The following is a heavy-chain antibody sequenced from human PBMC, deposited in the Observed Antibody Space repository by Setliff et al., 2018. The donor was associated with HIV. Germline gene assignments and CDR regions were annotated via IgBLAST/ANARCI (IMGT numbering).Heavy chain of an antibody. CDR3: ARRPYYDSWSRHQAFDI. D-gene: IGHD3-3*01. J-gene: IGHJ3*02. CDR2: IYPYDSDT. V-gene: IGHV5-51*01. Sequence: PGESLKISCKGSGYSFTAYWIGWVRQMPGKGLEWMGIIYPYDSDTRYSPSFQGQVTISADKSISTAYVQWSGLKASDTAMYYCARRPYYDSWSRHQAFDIWGQGTMVTVSS. CDR1: GYSFTAYW.